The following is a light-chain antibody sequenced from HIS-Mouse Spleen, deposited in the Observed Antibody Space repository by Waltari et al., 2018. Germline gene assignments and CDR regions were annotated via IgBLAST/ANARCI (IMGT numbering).Light chain of an antibody. CDR2: EGS. CDR1: SRVVGSYTL. J-gene: IGLJ1*01. Sequence: QSALTQPASVSGSPGQSTTISCTGTSRVVGSYTLVSWYQQHPGKAPKLMIYEGSKRPSGVSNRFSGSKSGNTASLTISGLQAEDEADYYCCSYAGSSTYVFGTGTKVTVL. V-gene: IGLV2-23*01. CDR3: CSYAGSSTYV.